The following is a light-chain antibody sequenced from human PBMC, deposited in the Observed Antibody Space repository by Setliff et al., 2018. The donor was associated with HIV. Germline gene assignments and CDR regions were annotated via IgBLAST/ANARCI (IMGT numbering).Light chain of an antibody. CDR2: DVS. CDR1: SSNVGGYDY. CDR3: SSYTSSSSYV. V-gene: IGLV2-14*03. J-gene: IGLJ1*01. Sequence: QSVLAQPRSVSGSPGQSVSISCNGTSSNVGGYDYVSWYQQHPGKAPKLLIYDVSNRPSGVSNRFSGSKSGNTASLTISGLQAEDEADYYCSSYTSSSSYVFGTGTKVTVL.